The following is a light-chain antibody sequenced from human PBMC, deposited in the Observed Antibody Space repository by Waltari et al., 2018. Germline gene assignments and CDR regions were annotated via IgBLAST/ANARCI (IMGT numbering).Light chain of an antibody. V-gene: IGKV1-5*03. CDR3: QQYDSLPVT. J-gene: IGKJ4*01. CDR1: NDVKNN. Sequence: DIQLTQPPSNLPASVGYRVTITCRARNDVKNNLALYQQKPGQPPKVVIHKASRLESVVPSRFSGSGFGTEFTLTVSSLQPGDFATYYCQQYDSLPVTFGGGTKVEIK. CDR2: KAS.